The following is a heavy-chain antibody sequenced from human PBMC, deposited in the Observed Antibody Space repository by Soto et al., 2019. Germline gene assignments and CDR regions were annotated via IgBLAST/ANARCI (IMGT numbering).Heavy chain of an antibody. CDR1: VGSISSSSYY. V-gene: IGHV4-39*01. CDR2: IYYSGST. CDR3: AKHVGYTSSSLAY. Sequence: SETLSLTCTVSVGSISSSSYYWGWIRQPPGKGLEWIGSIYYSGSTYYNPSLKSRVTISVDTSKNQFTLKMSPVTAADTAVYYCAKHVGYTSSSLAYWGKGTLVPVSP. D-gene: IGHD6-6*01. J-gene: IGHJ4*02.